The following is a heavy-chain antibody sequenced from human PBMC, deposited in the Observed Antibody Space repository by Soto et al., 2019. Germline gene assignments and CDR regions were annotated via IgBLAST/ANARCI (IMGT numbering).Heavy chain of an antibody. Sequence: ASVKVSCKASGYTFTSYYMHWVRQAPGQGLEWMGIINPSGGSTSYAQKFQGRVTMTRDTSTSTVYMELSSLRSEDTAVYYCATDPTHHHAGYVFDYWGQGTLVTVSS. CDR3: ATDPTHHHAGYVFDY. J-gene: IGHJ4*02. CDR1: GYTFTSYY. CDR2: INPSGGST. V-gene: IGHV1-46*01. D-gene: IGHD5-12*01.